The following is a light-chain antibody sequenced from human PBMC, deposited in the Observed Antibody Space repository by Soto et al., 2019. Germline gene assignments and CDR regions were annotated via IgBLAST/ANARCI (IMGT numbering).Light chain of an antibody. Sequence: QTVVTQEPSFSVSPGGTVTFTCGLSSGSVSTNYYPSWYQQTPGQAPRTLIYNTNSRSSGVPDRFSGSIPGNKAALTITGAQADDESDYYCVLYMGLGISVFGGGTKLTVL. CDR2: NTN. V-gene: IGLV8-61*01. CDR1: SGSVSTNYY. J-gene: IGLJ2*01. CDR3: VLYMGLGISV.